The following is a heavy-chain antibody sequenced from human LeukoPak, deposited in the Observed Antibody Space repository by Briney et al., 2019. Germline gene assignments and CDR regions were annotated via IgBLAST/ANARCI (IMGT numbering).Heavy chain of an antibody. CDR2: INWNGGST. V-gene: IGHV3-20*04. D-gene: IGHD6-13*01. Sequence: GGSLRLSCAASGFTFDDYGMSWVRPAPGKGLEWVSGINWNGGSTGYADSVKGRFTISRDNAKNSLYLQMNSLRAEDTALYYCARDQYSSSWYAPDYWGQGTLVTVSS. J-gene: IGHJ4*02. CDR3: ARDQYSSSWYAPDY. CDR1: GFTFDDYG.